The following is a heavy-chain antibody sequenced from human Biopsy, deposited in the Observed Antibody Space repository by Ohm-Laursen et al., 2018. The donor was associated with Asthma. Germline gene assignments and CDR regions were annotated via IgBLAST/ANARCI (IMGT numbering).Heavy chain of an antibody. Sequence: ASVKVSCKASGYTFINYAIHWVRQAPGQRLEWMGWINAGNGNTKYSQKFQGRVTISRDTSASTAYMDLSSLRSEDTAVYYCARTYYDFLTGQVNDALAMWGQGTMVTASS. CDR2: INAGNGNT. D-gene: IGHD3-9*01. CDR3: ARTYYDFLTGQVNDALAM. CDR1: GYTFINYA. J-gene: IGHJ3*02. V-gene: IGHV1-3*01.